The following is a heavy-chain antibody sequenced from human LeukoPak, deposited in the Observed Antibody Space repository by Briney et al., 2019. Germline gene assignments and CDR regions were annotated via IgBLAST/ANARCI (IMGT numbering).Heavy chain of an antibody. CDR2: IYYSGST. Sequence: SETLSLTCTVSGGSLSSSSYYWGWIRQPPGKGLEWIGSIYYSGSTNYNPSLKSRVTISVDTSKNQFSLKLSSVTAADTAVYYCARLGLPDYWGQGTLVTVSS. D-gene: IGHD3-16*01. J-gene: IGHJ4*02. CDR3: ARLGLPDY. CDR1: GGSLSSSSYY. V-gene: IGHV4-39*07.